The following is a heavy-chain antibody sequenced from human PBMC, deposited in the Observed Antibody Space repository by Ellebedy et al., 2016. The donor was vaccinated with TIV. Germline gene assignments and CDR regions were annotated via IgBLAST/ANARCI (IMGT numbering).Heavy chain of an antibody. CDR2: ISYDGSNK. CDR1: GFTFRNYG. D-gene: IGHD3-22*01. Sequence: GESLKISCAASGFTFRNYGMHWVRQAPGKGLEWVAVISYDGSNKFHADSVKGRFTISRDNSKNTLYLQMNGLRGEDTAVYYCAKDARMSIVGPADYWGQGTLVTVSS. CDR3: AKDARMSIVGPADY. V-gene: IGHV3-30*18. J-gene: IGHJ4*02.